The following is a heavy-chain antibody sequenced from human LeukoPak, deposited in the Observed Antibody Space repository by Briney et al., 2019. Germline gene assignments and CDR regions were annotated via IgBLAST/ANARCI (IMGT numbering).Heavy chain of an antibody. V-gene: IGHV3-23*01. Sequence: PGQSLGLSCDASGFSIYTYTMYWVRQAPGQGLEWVSGIRNSDGMTYYADSVRGRFTISTDNSKNTLYLQMNSLRTEDTALYYCAKGLERESRLDSWGQGTLVTVSS. J-gene: IGHJ4*02. CDR2: IRNSDGMT. CDR1: GFSIYTYT. CDR3: AKGLERESRLDS. D-gene: IGHD1-1*01.